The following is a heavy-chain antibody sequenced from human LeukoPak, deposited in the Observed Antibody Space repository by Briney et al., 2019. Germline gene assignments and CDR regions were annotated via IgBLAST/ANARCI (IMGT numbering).Heavy chain of an antibody. CDR2: ISWNRGDI. CDR3: AKDISMFTTYYFDH. Sequence: TGGSLRLSCATSGFTFDNYAMHWVRQAPGKGLEWVSGISWNRGDIAYADSVKGRFTISRDNAKNSLYLQINSLRAEDTALYYCAKDISMFTTYYFDHWGQGTLVPVSS. V-gene: IGHV3-9*01. J-gene: IGHJ4*02. D-gene: IGHD1-1*01. CDR1: GFTFDNYA.